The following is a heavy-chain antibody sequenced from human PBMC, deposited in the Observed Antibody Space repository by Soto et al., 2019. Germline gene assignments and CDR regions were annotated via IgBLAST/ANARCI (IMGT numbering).Heavy chain of an antibody. Sequence: GGSLRLSCAASGFTFSSYGMHWVRQAPGKGLEWVAVISYDGSNKYYADSVKGRFTISRDNSKNTLYLQMNSLRAEDTAVYYCAKDRPDVDTAMPSRGYWGQGTLVTVSS. V-gene: IGHV3-30*18. CDR1: GFTFSSYG. CDR2: ISYDGSNK. D-gene: IGHD5-18*01. CDR3: AKDRPDVDTAMPSRGY. J-gene: IGHJ4*02.